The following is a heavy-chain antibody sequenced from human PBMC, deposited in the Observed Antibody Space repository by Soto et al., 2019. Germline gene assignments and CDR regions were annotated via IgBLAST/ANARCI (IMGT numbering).Heavy chain of an antibody. CDR1: GFSVSATKY. V-gene: IGHV3-53*04. J-gene: IGHJ3*02. Sequence: EVQLVESGGGLVQPGGSLRLSCGASGFSVSATKYMNWLRQAPDKGLEWVSVIYSGGTYYYADSVKGRFTISRHDSKNTLYLQMDSLSPEDTAVYFCARANDLNAFDMWGQGTMVTVSS. CDR2: IYSGGTY. CDR3: ARANDLNAFDM.